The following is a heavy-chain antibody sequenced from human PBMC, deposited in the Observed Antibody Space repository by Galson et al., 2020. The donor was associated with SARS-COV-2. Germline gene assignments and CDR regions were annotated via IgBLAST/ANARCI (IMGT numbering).Heavy chain of an antibody. J-gene: IGHJ3*02. D-gene: IGHD4-17*01. CDR1: GFTVSSNY. Sequence: GGSLRLSCAASGFTVSSNYMSWVRQAPGKGLEWVSVIYSGGSTYYADSVKGRFTISRDNSKNTLYLQMNSLRAEDTAVYYCARLLYGWSAFDIWGQGTMVTVSS. V-gene: IGHV3-53*01. CDR2: IYSGGST. CDR3: ARLLYGWSAFDI.